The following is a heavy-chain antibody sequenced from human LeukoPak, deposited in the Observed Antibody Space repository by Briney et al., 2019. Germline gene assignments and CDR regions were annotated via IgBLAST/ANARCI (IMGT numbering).Heavy chain of an antibody. V-gene: IGHV1-2*02. Sequence: GASVKVSCKASGYTFTSYYMHWVRQAPGQGLEWMGWINPNSGGTNYAQKFQGRVTMTRDTSISTAYMELSRLRSDDTAVYYCAGTGIYYDSSGYFTFDAFDIWGQGTMVTVSS. J-gene: IGHJ3*02. CDR3: AGTGIYYDSSGYFTFDAFDI. CDR1: GYTFTSYY. D-gene: IGHD3-22*01. CDR2: INPNSGGT.